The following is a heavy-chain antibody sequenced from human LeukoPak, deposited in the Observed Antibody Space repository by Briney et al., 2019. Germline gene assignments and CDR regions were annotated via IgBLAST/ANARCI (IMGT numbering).Heavy chain of an antibody. J-gene: IGHJ4*02. D-gene: IGHD3-22*01. CDR1: GYTFTGYY. V-gene: IGHV1-2*02. Sequence: ASVKVSCKASGYTFTGYYMHWVRQAPGQGLEWMGWINPNSGGTKYAQKFQGRVTMTRDTSISTAYMELSRLRSDDTAVYYCARGGLYTMIVVVVDYWGQGTLVTVSS. CDR3: ARGGLYTMIVVVVDY. CDR2: INPNSGGT.